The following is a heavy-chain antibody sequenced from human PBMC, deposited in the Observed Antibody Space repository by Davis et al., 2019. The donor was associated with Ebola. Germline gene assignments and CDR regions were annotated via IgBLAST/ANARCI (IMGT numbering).Heavy chain of an antibody. CDR1: GGSFSGYY. V-gene: IGHV4-34*01. Sequence: SETLSLTCAVYGGSFSGYYWSWIRQPPGKGLEWIGEINHSGSTNYNPSLKSRVTISVDTSKNQFSLKLSSVTAADTAVYYCARDHIAAAGTRDNWFDPWGQGTLVTVSS. D-gene: IGHD6-13*01. J-gene: IGHJ5*02. CDR2: INHSGST. CDR3: ARDHIAAAGTRDNWFDP.